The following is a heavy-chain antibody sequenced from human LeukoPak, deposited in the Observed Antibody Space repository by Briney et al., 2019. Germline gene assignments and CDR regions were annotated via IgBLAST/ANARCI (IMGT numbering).Heavy chain of an antibody. CDR2: IYTSGST. CDR3: ARDGVAAPHYYYYYYMDV. CDR1: GGSISSYY. Sequence: SETLSLTCTVSGGSISSYYWSWIRQPAGKGLEWIGRIYTSGSTNYNPSLKSRVTMSVDTSKNQFSLKLSSVTAADTAVYYCARDGVAAPHYYYYYYMDVWGKGTTVTISS. D-gene: IGHD2-15*01. V-gene: IGHV4-4*07. J-gene: IGHJ6*03.